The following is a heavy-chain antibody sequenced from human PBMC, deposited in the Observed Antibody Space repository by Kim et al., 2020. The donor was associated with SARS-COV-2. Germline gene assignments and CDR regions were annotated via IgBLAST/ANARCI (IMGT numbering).Heavy chain of an antibody. CDR2: IGGGGGYT. CDR1: GFTFNTCA. J-gene: IGHJ4*02. D-gene: IGHD5-12*01. Sequence: GGSLRLSCAASGFTFNTCAMSWVRQAPGKGLEWVSLIGGGGGYTYYADSVKGRFTISRDNSKNTLYLQMNSLRAEDTAVYYCTKAPRGYSWNFDYWGQGT. V-gene: IGHV3-23*01. CDR3: TKAPRGYSWNFDY.